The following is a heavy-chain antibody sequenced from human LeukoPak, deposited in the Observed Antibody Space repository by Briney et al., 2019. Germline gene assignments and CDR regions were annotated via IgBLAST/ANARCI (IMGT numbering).Heavy chain of an antibody. CDR3: AREGYSNSNYYYGMDV. CDR2: ISYDGSNK. CDR1: GFTFSSYA. D-gene: IGHD4-11*01. J-gene: IGHJ6*02. Sequence: PGGSLRLSCAASGFTFSSYAMHWVRQAPGKGLGWVAVISYDGSNKYYADSVKGRFTISRDNSKNTLYLQMNSLRAEDTAVYYCAREGYSNSNYYYGMDVWGQGTTVAVSS. V-gene: IGHV3-30-3*01.